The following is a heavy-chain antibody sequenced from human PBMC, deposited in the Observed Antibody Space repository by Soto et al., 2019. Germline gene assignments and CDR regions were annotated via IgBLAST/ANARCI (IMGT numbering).Heavy chain of an antibody. J-gene: IGHJ6*02. V-gene: IGHV1-18*04. CDR1: GYTFTSYG. D-gene: IGHD3-10*01. CDR2: ISAYNGNT. Sequence: ASVKVSCKASGYTFTSYGISWVRQAPGQGLEWMGWISAYNGNTNYAQKLQGRVTMTTGTSTSTAYMELRSLRSDDTAVYYCAREARSLLWFGELSLYPYYYYGMDVWGQGTTVT. CDR3: AREARSLLWFGELSLYPYYYYGMDV.